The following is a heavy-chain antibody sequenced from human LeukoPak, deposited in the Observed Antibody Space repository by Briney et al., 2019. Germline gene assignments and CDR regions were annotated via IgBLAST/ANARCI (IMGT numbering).Heavy chain of an antibody. Sequence: SQTLSLTCTVSGGSISSGSYYWRWIRQPGGTGGEWIGRIYTSGSTNYNPSLKSRVTISVDTSKNQSSLKLSSVTAADTAVYYCASEYSYGLDAFDIWGQGTLVTVSS. V-gene: IGHV4-61*02. CDR3: ASEYSYGLDAFDI. D-gene: IGHD5-18*01. CDR1: GGSISSGSYY. J-gene: IGHJ3*02. CDR2: IYTSGST.